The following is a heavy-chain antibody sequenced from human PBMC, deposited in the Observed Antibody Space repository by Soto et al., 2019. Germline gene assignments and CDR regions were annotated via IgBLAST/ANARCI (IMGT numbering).Heavy chain of an antibody. CDR3: AKTTGLRYFDWLFDFDY. V-gene: IGHV3-30*18. CDR2: ISYDGSNK. CDR1: GFTFSSYG. Sequence: QVQLVESGGGVVQPGRSLRLSCAASGFTFSSYGMHWVRQAPGKGLEWVAVISYDGSNKYYADSVKGRFTISRDNSKNTLYLKMNSLRAEDTAVYYCAKTTGLRYFDWLFDFDYWGQGTLVSVSS. J-gene: IGHJ4*02. D-gene: IGHD3-9*01.